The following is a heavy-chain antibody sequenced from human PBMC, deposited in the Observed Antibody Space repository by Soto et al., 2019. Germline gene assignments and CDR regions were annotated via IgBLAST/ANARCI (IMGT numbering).Heavy chain of an antibody. D-gene: IGHD3-10*01. J-gene: IGHJ6*02. V-gene: IGHV4-31*03. CDR3: ATDEYFGSEIDFYYYAMDV. CDR1: GASISIGGYF. Sequence: SDTLSLTCTVSGASISIGGYFWSWIRQHPGKGLEWIGHIYYNGSTYYNPSLKSRLTISVDTSKNEFSLRLTSVTAAGTAVYFCATDEYFGSEIDFYYYAMDVWGQGTTVTVSS. CDR2: IYYNGST.